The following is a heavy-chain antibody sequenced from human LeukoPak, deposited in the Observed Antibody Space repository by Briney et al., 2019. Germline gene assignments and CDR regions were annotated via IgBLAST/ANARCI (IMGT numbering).Heavy chain of an antibody. CDR3: ARDLHPGITMVRGVIINDLDY. V-gene: IGHV3-48*04. Sequence: GGSLRLSCAASGFTFSSYSMNWVRQAPGKGLEWVSYISSSSSTIYYADSVKGRFTISRDNAKNSLYLQMNSLRAEDTAVYYCARDLHPGITMVRGVIINDLDYGGQGTLVTVSS. J-gene: IGHJ4*02. CDR2: ISSSSSTI. D-gene: IGHD3-10*01. CDR1: GFTFSSYS.